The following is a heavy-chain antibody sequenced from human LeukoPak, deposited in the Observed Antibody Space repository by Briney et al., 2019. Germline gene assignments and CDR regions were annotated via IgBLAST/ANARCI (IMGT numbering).Heavy chain of an antibody. CDR2: IHYSGIT. Sequence: PSETLSLTCNVSGGSISAYYWSWIRQPPGKGLEWIGYIHYSGITNYNPSLKSRVTISVDTSKNQFSLKLSSVTAADTAVYYCAREGYSSGWSGRLSYFDYWGQGTLVTVSS. J-gene: IGHJ4*02. CDR1: GGSISAYY. D-gene: IGHD6-19*01. CDR3: AREGYSSGWSGRLSYFDY. V-gene: IGHV4-59*13.